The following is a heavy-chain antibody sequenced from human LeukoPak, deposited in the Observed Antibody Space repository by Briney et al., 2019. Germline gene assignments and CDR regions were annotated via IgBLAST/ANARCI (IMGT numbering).Heavy chain of an antibody. Sequence: SVKVSCKASGGTFSSYVISWVRQAPGQGLEWMGGIIPMFGTANYAQRFQGRVTITADESTSTAYMELSSLRSEDTAVYYCARERVAYCGGDCHSAFDYWGQGTLVTVSS. V-gene: IGHV1-69*13. CDR3: ARERVAYCGGDCHSAFDY. CDR2: IIPMFGTA. J-gene: IGHJ4*02. CDR1: GGTFSSYV. D-gene: IGHD2-21*02.